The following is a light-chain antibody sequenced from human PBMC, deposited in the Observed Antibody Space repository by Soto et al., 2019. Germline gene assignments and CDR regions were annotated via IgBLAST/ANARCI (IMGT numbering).Light chain of an antibody. V-gene: IGLV2-14*01. J-gene: IGLJ1*01. CDR1: SSDVGGYNY. CDR3: SSYTSSSTYV. Sequence: QSVLTQPASVSGSPGQWITISCTGTSSDVGGYNYVSWYQQHPGKAPKLMIYDVSNRPSGLSNRFSGSKSVNTASLTISGLQAEDEADYYCSSYTSSSTYVFGTGTKVTVL. CDR2: DVS.